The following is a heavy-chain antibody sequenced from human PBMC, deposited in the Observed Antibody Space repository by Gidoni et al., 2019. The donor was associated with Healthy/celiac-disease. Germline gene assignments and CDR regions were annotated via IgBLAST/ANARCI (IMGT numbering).Heavy chain of an antibody. V-gene: IGHV4-38-2*02. CDR3: ARDLWELLYFDY. D-gene: IGHD1-26*01. CDR2: IYHSGST. J-gene: IGHJ4*02. Sequence: QVQLQESGPGLVKPSETLSLTCAVSGYSISSGYYWGWIRQPPGKGLEWIGSIYHSGSTYYNPSLKSRVTISVDTSKNQFSLKLSSVTAADTAVYYCARDLWELLYFDYWGQGTLVTVSS. CDR1: GYSISSGYY.